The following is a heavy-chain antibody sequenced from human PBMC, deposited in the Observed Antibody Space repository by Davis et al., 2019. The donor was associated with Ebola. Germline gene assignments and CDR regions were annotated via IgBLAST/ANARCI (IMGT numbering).Heavy chain of an antibody. Sequence: TLSLTCTVSGGSISGYYWSWIRQAPGKGLEWLGYIYHSGNTDYNPSLKSRVTISVDTSRNQFSLKLTSVTVADTAVYYCAKPLLTLVINLYFHHWGQGTLVTVSS. V-gene: IGHV4-59*08. CDR1: GGSISGYY. D-gene: IGHD4/OR15-4a*01. CDR3: AKPLLTLVINLYFHH. J-gene: IGHJ1*01. CDR2: IYHSGNT.